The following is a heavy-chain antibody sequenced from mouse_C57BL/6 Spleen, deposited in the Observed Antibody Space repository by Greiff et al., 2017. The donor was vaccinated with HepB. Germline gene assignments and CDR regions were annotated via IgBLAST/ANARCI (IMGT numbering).Heavy chain of an antibody. V-gene: IGHV1-4*01. CDR1: GYTFTSYT. D-gene: IGHD2-4*01. J-gene: IGHJ3*01. Sequence: VKLQQSGAELARPGASVKMSCKASGYTFTSYTMHWVKQRPGQGLEWIGYINPSSGYTKYNQKFKDKATLTADKSSSTAYMQLSSLTSEDSAVYYCARRDDYDAWFAYWGQGTLVTVSA. CDR2: INPSSGYT. CDR3: ARRDDYDAWFAY.